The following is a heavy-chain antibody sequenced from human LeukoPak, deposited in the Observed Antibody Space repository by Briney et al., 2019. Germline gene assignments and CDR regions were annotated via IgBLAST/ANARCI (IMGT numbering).Heavy chain of an antibody. CDR1: GFTFSSCA. CDR3: AKVDCSAGSCYSIDY. V-gene: IGHV3-23*01. CDR2: ISGSGGRT. Sequence: GGSLRLSCAASGFTFSSCAMSWVRQAPGKGLEWVSTISGSGGRTYYADSVKGRFTIVRDNSKNTLYLQVNSLRAEDTAVYYCAKVDCSAGSCYSIDYWGQGTLVTVSS. D-gene: IGHD2-15*01. J-gene: IGHJ4*02.